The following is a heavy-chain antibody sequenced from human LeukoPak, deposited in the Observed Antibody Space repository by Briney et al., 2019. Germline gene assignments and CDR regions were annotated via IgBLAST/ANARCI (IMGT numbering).Heavy chain of an antibody. CDR3: ARDSYYYDSSGYYYYFDY. CDR1: GYTFTGYY. V-gene: IGHV1-2*06. J-gene: IGHJ4*02. CDR2: INPNSGGT. Sequence: GASVKVSCXASGYTFTGYYMHWVRQALGQGLEWMGRINPNSGGTNYAQKFQGRVTMTRDTSISTAYMELSRLRSDDTAVYYCARDSYYYDSSGYYYYFDYWGQGTLVTVSS. D-gene: IGHD3-22*01.